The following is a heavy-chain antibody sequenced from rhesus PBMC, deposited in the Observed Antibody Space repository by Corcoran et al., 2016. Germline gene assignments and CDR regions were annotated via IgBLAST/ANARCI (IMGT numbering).Heavy chain of an antibody. CDR3: ATDLKT. V-gene: IGHV4S10*01. J-gene: IGHJ4*01. Sequence: QVQLQESGPGVLKPSETLSLTCAVSGGSISNRYWWTWLRQPPGKGLEWIGYISGSGTNTNYNPSLKSRVTISKDTSNTQFSLKLNSVTAADTAVYYCATDLKTWGQGVLVTVSS. CDR1: GGSISNRYW. CDR2: ISGSGTNT.